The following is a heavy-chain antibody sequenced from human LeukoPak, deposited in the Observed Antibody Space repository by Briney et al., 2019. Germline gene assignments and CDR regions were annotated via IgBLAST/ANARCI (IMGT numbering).Heavy chain of an antibody. D-gene: IGHD2-15*01. CDR3: ARVVVAASSNYHFDH. V-gene: IGHV3-23*01. J-gene: IGHJ4*02. CDR1: GFTFSSYA. Sequence: GGSLRLSCAASGFTFSSYAMSWVRQAPGKGLEWVSAISGSGGSTYYADSVKGRFTISRHNSKNMLYLQMNSLRAEDTAVYYCARVVVAASSNYHFDHWGQGTLVTVSS. CDR2: ISGSGGST.